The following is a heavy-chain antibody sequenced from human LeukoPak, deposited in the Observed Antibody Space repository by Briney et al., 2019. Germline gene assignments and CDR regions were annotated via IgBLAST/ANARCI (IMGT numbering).Heavy chain of an antibody. J-gene: IGHJ4*02. CDR1: GDSISSSSYY. V-gene: IGHV4-39*01. D-gene: IGHD4-17*01. CDR2: IYYSGST. CDR3: ARLGDYGDSTFDY. Sequence: SETLSLTCTVSGDSISSSSYYWGWIRQPPGKGLEWIGSIYYSGSTYYNPSLKSRVTISVDTSKNQFSLKLSSVTAADTAVFYCARLGDYGDSTFDYWGQGTLVTVSS.